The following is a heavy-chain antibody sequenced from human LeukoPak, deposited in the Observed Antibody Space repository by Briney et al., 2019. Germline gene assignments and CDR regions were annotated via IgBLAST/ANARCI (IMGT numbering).Heavy chain of an antibody. CDR1: GFTFSSYS. CDR2: ISSSSSYI. J-gene: IGHJ3*02. V-gene: IGHV3-21*01. D-gene: IGHD1-1*01. Sequence: PGGSLRLSCAASGFTFSSYSMNWVRQAPGKGLEWVSSISSSSSYIYYADSVKGRSTISRDNAKNSLYLQMNSLRAEDTAVYYCARDTGTDAFDIWGQGTMVTVSS. CDR3: ARDTGTDAFDI.